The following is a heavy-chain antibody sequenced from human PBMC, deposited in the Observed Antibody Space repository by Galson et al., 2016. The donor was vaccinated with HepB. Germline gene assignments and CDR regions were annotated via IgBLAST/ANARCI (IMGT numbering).Heavy chain of an antibody. CDR2: ISGSGTLT. D-gene: IGHD6-19*01. CDR3: AKIAVTGTWYFDL. J-gene: IGHJ2*01. V-gene: IGHV3-23*01. Sequence: SLRLSCAASGFTFSSNGMSWVRQAPGKGLEWVSCISGSGTLTYYADSVKGRFTISRDNSKNTLNLQMNSLRAEDTAVYYCAKIAVTGTWYFDLWGRSALVSVSS. CDR1: GFTFSSNG.